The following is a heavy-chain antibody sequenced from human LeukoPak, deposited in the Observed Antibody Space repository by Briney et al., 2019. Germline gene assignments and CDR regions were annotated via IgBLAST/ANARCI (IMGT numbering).Heavy chain of an antibody. V-gene: IGHV4-31*03. CDR1: GGSISSGGYY. D-gene: IGHD3-22*01. J-gene: IGHJ4*02. CDR3: ARAGSGSFYYFDY. CDR2: IYYSGST. Sequence: SETLSLTCTISGGSISSGGYYWSWIRQHPGKGLEWIGYIYYSGSTYYNPSLKSRVTISVDTSKNQFSLKLSSVTAADTAVYYCARAGSGSFYYFDYWGQGTLVTGSS.